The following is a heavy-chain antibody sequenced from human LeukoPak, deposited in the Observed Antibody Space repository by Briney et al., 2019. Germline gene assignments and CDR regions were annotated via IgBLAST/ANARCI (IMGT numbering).Heavy chain of an antibody. CDR2: IYYSGST. CDR3: ARVPRIEAGATGDWFDP. CDR1: GGSISSYY. V-gene: IGHV4-59*01. J-gene: IGHJ5*02. D-gene: IGHD6-13*01. Sequence: SETLSLTCTVSGGSISSYYWSWIRQPPGKGLEWIGFIYYSGSTNYNPSLKSRVTISVDTSKNQFFLNLRSVTAADTAVYYCARVPRIEAGATGDWFDPWGQGTVVTVSS.